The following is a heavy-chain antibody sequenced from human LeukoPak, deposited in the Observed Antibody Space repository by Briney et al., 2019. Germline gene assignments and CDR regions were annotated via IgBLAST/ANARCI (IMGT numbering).Heavy chain of an antibody. Sequence: PSETLSLTCTVSGGSISSSGYYWGWIRQPPGKGLEWIGSIYYSGSTYYNPSLKSRVTISVDTSKNQFSLKLSSVTAADTAVYYCARYSSGWSVDYWGQGTLVTVSS. V-gene: IGHV4-39*07. D-gene: IGHD6-19*01. J-gene: IGHJ4*02. CDR1: GGSISSSGYY. CDR3: ARYSSGWSVDY. CDR2: IYYSGST.